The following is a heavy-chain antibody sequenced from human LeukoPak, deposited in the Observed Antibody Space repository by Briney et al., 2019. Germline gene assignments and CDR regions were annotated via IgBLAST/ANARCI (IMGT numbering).Heavy chain of an antibody. J-gene: IGHJ6*03. CDR1: GYSITSGYY. CDR2: VYHSGST. Sequence: SETLSLTCTVSGYSITSGYYWVWIRQPPGKGLEWIGAVYHSGSTYYNPSLKSRVAISVDTSKNQFSLKLYSVPAADTAVYFCARSGPYYYYYLDVWGKGTTVTVSS. V-gene: IGHV4-38-2*02. D-gene: IGHD3-10*01. CDR3: ARSGPYYYYYLDV.